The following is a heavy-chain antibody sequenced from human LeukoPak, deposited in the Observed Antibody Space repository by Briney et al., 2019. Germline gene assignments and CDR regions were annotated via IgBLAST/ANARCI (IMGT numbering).Heavy chain of an antibody. D-gene: IGHD3-10*01. J-gene: IGHJ5*02. Sequence: PSETLSLTCTVSGGSISSYYWSWIRQPAGKGLEWIGRIYTSGSTNYNPSLKSRVTISVDKSKNQFSLKLSSVTAADTAVYYCASDPVTGNWFDPWGQGTLVTVSS. CDR2: IYTSGST. V-gene: IGHV4-4*07. CDR1: GGSISSYY. CDR3: ASDPVTGNWFDP.